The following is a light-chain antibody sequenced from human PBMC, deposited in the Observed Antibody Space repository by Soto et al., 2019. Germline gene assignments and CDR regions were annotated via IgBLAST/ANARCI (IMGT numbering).Light chain of an antibody. V-gene: IGLV2-14*03. J-gene: IGLJ2*01. Sequence: QSALTQPASVSGSPGQSITISCTGTSSDVGASNYVSWYQQHPGGAPKLMISDVTDRPSGVSYRFSGSKSGSTASLTISGLQAEDEADYFCTSYTTNSTVVFGGGTKLTVL. CDR2: DVT. CDR1: SSDVGASNY. CDR3: TSYTTNSTVV.